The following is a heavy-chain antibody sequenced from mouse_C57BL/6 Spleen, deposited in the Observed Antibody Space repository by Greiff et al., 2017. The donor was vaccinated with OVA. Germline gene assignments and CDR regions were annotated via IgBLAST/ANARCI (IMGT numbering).Heavy chain of an antibody. V-gene: IGHV5-17*01. CDR2: ISSGSSTI. CDR3: ARRLEGYAMDY. J-gene: IGHJ4*01. Sequence: EVKLVEPGGGLVKPGGSLKLSCAASGFTFSDYGMHWVRQAPEKGLEWVAYISSGSSTIYYADTVKGRFTISRDNAKNTLFLQMTRLRSEDAAMYYCARRLEGYAMDYWGQGTSVTVSS. CDR1: GFTFSDYG.